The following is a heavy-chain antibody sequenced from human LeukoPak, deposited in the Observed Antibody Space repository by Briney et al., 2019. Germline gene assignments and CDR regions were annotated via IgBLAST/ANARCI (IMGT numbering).Heavy chain of an antibody. CDR3: ARDSSFGATHY. D-gene: IGHD2-15*01. CDR2: IYYSGST. V-gene: IGHV4-39*07. J-gene: IGHJ4*02. CDR1: GGSTSSNSYY. Sequence: KPSETLSLTCTVSGGSTSSNSYYWAWIRQPPGKGLEWIGSIYYSGSTYYNPSLQSRVTISVDTSKNQFSLKLSSVTAADTAVYFCARDSSFGATHYLGQGTLVTVSS.